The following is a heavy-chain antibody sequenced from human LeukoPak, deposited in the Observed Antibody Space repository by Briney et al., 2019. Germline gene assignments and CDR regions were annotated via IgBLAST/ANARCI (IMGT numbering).Heavy chain of an antibody. J-gene: IGHJ5*02. V-gene: IGHV4-59*01. CDR1: GGSISSYY. Sequence: SETLSLTCTVSGGSISSYYWSWIRQPPGKGLEWIGYIYYSGSTNYNPSLKSRVTISVDTSKNQFSLKLSSVTAADTAVYYCARDGYSSGWYFGWFDPWGQGTLVTVSS. D-gene: IGHD6-19*01. CDR3: ARDGYSSGWYFGWFDP. CDR2: IYYSGST.